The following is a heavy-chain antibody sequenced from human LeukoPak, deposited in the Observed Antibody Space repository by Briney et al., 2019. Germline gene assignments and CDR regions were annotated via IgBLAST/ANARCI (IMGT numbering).Heavy chain of an antibody. V-gene: IGHV1-69*06. CDR1: GGTFSSYA. D-gene: IGHD2-8*02. CDR2: IIPIFGTA. Sequence: SVKVSCKASGGTFSSYAISWVRQAPGQGLEWMGGIIPIFGTANYAQKFQGRVTITADKSTSTAYMELSSLRSEDTAMYYCARDGASTVLGAFDIWGQGTMVTVSS. J-gene: IGHJ3*02. CDR3: ARDGASTVLGAFDI.